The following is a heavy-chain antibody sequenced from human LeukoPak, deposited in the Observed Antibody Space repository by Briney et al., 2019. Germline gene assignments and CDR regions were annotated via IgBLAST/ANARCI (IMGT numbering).Heavy chain of an antibody. D-gene: IGHD3-3*01. Sequence: GGSLRLSCAPSGFTFSRHGMHWVRQAPGKGLEWVAIISNDGSRKYYAHSVEGRFTISRNNSKNTLYLQMDSLRAEDTAVYYCARDRAWNYFDYWGQGTLVTVSS. CDR1: GFTFSRHG. V-gene: IGHV3-30*03. CDR3: ARDRAWNYFDY. CDR2: ISNDGSRK. J-gene: IGHJ4*02.